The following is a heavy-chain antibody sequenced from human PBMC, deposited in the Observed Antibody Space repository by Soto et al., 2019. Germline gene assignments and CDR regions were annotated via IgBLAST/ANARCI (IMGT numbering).Heavy chain of an antibody. CDR1: GFTFSSYG. CDR3: SREYGSGSA. Sequence: QVQLVESGGGVVQPGRSLRLSCAASGFTFSSYGMHWVRQAPGKGLEWVAVISYDGSNKYYADSVKGRFTISRDNAKNTLYLQMNSLRAEDTSVYYGSREYGSGSAWGQGTLVTVSS. CDR2: ISYDGSNK. D-gene: IGHD3-10*01. V-gene: IGHV3-30*03. J-gene: IGHJ5*02.